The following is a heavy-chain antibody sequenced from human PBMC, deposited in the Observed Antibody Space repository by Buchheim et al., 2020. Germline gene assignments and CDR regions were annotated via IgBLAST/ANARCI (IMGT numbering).Heavy chain of an antibody. V-gene: IGHV3-7*01. CDR3: ARGTRDYYGMDV. CDR1: VFTSSSYW. J-gene: IGHJ6*02. Sequence: EVQLVESGGGLVQPGGSLRLSCAAPVFTSSSYWMTWVRQAPGKGLEWVANTKEDGREGYYVDSVKGRFSLSTDNATNPLFLQMSSLRTEDTAVYYCARGTRDYYGMDVWGQGTT. CDR2: TKEDGREG.